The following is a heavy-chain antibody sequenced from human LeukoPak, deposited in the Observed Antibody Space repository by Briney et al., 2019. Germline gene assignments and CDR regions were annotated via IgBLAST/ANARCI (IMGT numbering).Heavy chain of an antibody. CDR3: ASDTYSSYDY. J-gene: IGHJ4*02. D-gene: IGHD6-6*01. V-gene: IGHV3-21*01. Sequence: GGSLRLSCAASGFTFSSYSMNWVRQAPGEGLEWVSSISSSSSYIYYADSVKGRFTISRDNAKNSLYLQMNSLRAEDTAVYYCASDTYSSYDYWGQGTLVTVSS. CDR2: ISSSSSYI. CDR1: GFTFSSYS.